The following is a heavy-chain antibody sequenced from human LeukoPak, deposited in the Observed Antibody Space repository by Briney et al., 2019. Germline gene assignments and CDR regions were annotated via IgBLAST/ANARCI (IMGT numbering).Heavy chain of an antibody. CDR2: IRYDGSNK. V-gene: IGHV3-30*02. D-gene: IGHD2-8*02. J-gene: IGHJ4*02. CDR3: AKPPLLTQYYFDY. CDR1: GFTFSSYG. Sequence: GGSLRLSCAASGFTFSSYGMHWVRQAPGKGLEWVAFIRYDGSNKRYADSVKGRFTISRDNSKNTLYLQMNSLRAEDTAVYYCAKPPLLTQYYFDYWGQGTLVTVSS.